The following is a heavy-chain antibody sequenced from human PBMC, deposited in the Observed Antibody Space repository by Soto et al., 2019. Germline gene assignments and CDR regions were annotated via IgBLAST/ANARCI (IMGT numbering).Heavy chain of an antibody. D-gene: IGHD2-15*01. CDR3: GRFSVVATSPDAFDI. CDR2: INHSGST. J-gene: IGHJ3*02. Sequence: SETLSLTCAVYGGSFSGYYWSWIRQPPGKGLEWIGEINHSGSTNYNPSLKSRVTISVDTSKNQFSLKLSSVTAADTAVYYCGRFSVVATSPDAFDIWGQGTMVTVSS. V-gene: IGHV4-34*01. CDR1: GGSFSGYY.